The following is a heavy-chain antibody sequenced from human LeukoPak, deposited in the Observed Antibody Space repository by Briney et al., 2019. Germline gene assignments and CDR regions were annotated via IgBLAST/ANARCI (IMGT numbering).Heavy chain of an antibody. CDR2: IRYDGSNK. CDR1: GFTFSSYG. J-gene: IGHJ6*03. Sequence: GGSLRLSCAASGFTFSSYGMHWVRQAPGKGLEWVAFIRYDGSNKYYSDSVKGRFTISRDNSKNTLYLQMNSLRAEDTAVYYCAKEDRTVTWEYYYYMDVWGKGTTVTVSS. V-gene: IGHV3-30*02. CDR3: AKEDRTVTWEYYYYMDV. D-gene: IGHD4-11*01.